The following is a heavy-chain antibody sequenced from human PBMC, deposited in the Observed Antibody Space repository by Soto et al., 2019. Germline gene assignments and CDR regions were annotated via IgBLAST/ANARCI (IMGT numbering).Heavy chain of an antibody. J-gene: IGHJ4*02. CDR2: INTDASST. D-gene: IGHD5-18*01. CDR1: GFTFSTYW. Sequence: GGSLRLSCAASGFTFSTYWMHWVRQVPGEGPMWVSRINTDASSTSYADSVKGRFTISRDNAKNTLYLQMNSLRIEDTAVYYCARARWTHSLDYCGRGT. CDR3: ARARWTHSLDY. V-gene: IGHV3-74*01.